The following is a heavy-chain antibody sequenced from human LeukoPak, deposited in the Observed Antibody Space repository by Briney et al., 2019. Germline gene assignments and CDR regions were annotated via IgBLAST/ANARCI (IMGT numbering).Heavy chain of an antibody. Sequence: GGSLRLSYTASGFMFSDYWMTGVRQVPGTGLEWVANINRHGNEVHYVDSVKGRFTISRDNAKNSLYLQLDSLRVEDTAVYYCSRVGTWELQRVFDYWGQGTLVTVSS. V-gene: IGHV3-7*01. CDR1: GFMFSDYW. CDR2: INRHGNEV. J-gene: IGHJ4*02. D-gene: IGHD1-1*01. CDR3: SRVGTWELQRVFDY.